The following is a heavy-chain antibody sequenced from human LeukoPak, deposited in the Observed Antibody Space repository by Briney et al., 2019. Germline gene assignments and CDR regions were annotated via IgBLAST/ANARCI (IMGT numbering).Heavy chain of an antibody. CDR1: GFTFSSYE. D-gene: IGHD2-2*01. CDR2: ITSSSSYI. CDR3: ARGGSNSPYYFDY. Sequence: PGGSLRLSCAASGFTFSSYEMNWVRQAPGKGLEWVSSITSSSSYIYYADSVKGRFTISRDNAKNSLYLQMNSLRAEDTAVYYCARGGSNSPYYFDYWGQGTLVTVSS. V-gene: IGHV3-21*01. J-gene: IGHJ4*02.